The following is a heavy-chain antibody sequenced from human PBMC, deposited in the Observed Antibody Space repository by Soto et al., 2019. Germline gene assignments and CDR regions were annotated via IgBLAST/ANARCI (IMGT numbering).Heavy chain of an antibody. D-gene: IGHD5-12*01. CDR1: GFTVSSNY. CDR2: IYSGGST. V-gene: IGHV3-66*01. CDR3: AKQRGGYDRDFDY. J-gene: IGHJ4*02. Sequence: EVQLVESGGGLVQPGGSPRLSCAASGFTVSSNYLSWVRQAPGKGLEWVSVIYSGGSTYYADSVKGRFTISRDNSKNTLYLQMNTLRVEDTAVYYCAKQRGGYDRDFDYWGQGTLVTVSS.